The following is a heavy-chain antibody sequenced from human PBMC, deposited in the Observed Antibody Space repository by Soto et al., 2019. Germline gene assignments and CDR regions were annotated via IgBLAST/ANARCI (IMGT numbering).Heavy chain of an antibody. J-gene: IGHJ6*02. CDR1: GFTFSSYG. V-gene: IGHV3-30*18. D-gene: IGHD7-27*01. CDR3: AKDPSKQKTGTYYYGMDV. CDR2: ISYDGSNK. Sequence: QVQLVESGGGVVQPGRSLRLSCAASGFTFSSYGMHWVRQAPGKGLEWVAVISYDGSNKYYADSVKGRFTISRDNSKNTLYLQMNSLRAEDTAVYYCAKDPSKQKTGTYYYGMDVWGQGTTVTVSS.